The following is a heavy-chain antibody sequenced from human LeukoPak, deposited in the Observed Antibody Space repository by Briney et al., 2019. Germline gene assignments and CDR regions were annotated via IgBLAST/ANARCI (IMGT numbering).Heavy chain of an antibody. D-gene: IGHD6-19*01. J-gene: IGHJ4*02. CDR3: ARDSSGWNYFDY. CDR2: IYSGGST. V-gene: IGHV3-53*01. Sequence: GGSLRLSCAAFGFTVSSNYMSWVRQAPGKGLEWVSVIYSGGSTDYADSVKGRFTISRDNSKNTLYLQMNSLRAEDTAVYYCARDSSGWNYFDYWGQGTLVTVSS. CDR1: GFTVSSNY.